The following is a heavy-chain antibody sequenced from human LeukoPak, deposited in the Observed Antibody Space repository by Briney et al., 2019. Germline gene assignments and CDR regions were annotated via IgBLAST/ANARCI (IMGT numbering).Heavy chain of an antibody. Sequence: SETLSLTCAVYGGSFSGYYWSWIRQPPGKGLEWIGEINHSGSTNYNPSLKSRVTISVDTSKNQFSLKLSSVTAADTAVYYCARSSGFGTKTNHTIDYWGQGTLVTVSS. CDR2: INHSGST. J-gene: IGHJ4*02. CDR3: ARSSGFGTKTNHTIDY. D-gene: IGHD1-14*01. CDR1: GGSFSGYY. V-gene: IGHV4-34*01.